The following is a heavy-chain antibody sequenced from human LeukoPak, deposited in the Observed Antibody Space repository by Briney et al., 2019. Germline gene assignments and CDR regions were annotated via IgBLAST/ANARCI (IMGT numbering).Heavy chain of an antibody. V-gene: IGHV3-23*01. J-gene: IGHJ3*02. D-gene: IGHD6-19*01. CDR3: ARENGIAVAGVAFDI. CDR1: GFTFSSYA. Sequence: GSLRPSCAASGFTFSSYAMSWVRQAPGKGLEWVSAISGSGGSTYYADSVKGRFAISRDNSKNTLYLQMNSLRAEDTAVYYCARENGIAVAGVAFDILGQGTMVTVSS. CDR2: ISGSGGST.